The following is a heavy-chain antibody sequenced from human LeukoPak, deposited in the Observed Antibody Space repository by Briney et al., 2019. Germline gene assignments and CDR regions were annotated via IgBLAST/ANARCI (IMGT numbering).Heavy chain of an antibody. Sequence: SETLSLTCAVYGGSFSGYYWSWIRQPPGKGLEWIGEINHSGSTYYNPSLKSRVTISVDTSKNQFSPKLSSVTAADTAVYYCAREGHYYGSGSYYTLRGGLSGPWGQGTLVTVSS. CDR3: AREGHYYGSGSYYTLRGGLSGP. D-gene: IGHD3-10*01. V-gene: IGHV4-34*01. J-gene: IGHJ5*02. CDR2: INHSGST. CDR1: GGSFSGYY.